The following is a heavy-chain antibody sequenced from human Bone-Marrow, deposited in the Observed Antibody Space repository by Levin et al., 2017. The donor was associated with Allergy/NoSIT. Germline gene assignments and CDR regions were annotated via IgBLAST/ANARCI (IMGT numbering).Heavy chain of an antibody. D-gene: IGHD6-13*01. V-gene: IGHV4-39*07. J-gene: IGHJ5*02. CDR1: GGSITSETYY. CDR2: FYSGRDS. Sequence: PSETLSLTCTVSGGSITSETYYWAWIRQPPGRGLEWIGSFYSGRDSYTFSNVSLKSRLAMSEDTPKSQLSLTLISVTAADTAVYYCARARRLTAAGRGNWFDLWGQGTLVTVS. CDR3: ARARRLTAAGRGNWFDL.